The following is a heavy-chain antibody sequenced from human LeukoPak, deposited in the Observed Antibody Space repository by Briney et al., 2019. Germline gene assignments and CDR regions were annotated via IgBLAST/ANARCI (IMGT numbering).Heavy chain of an antibody. V-gene: IGHV4-34*01. Sequence: TSETLSLTCAVYGGSFSGYYWSWIRQPPGKGLEWIGEINHSGSTNYNPSLKSRVTISVDTSKNQFSLKLSSVTAADTAVYYCARGGIVGAILYWGQGTPVTVSS. CDR3: ARGGIVGAILY. CDR2: INHSGST. D-gene: IGHD1-26*01. CDR1: GGSFSGYY. J-gene: IGHJ4*02.